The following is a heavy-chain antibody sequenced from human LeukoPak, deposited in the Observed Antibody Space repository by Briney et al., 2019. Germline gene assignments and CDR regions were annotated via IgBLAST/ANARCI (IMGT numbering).Heavy chain of an antibody. CDR2: INQDGSEK. D-gene: IGHD6-19*01. CDR1: GCTFSNYW. V-gene: IGHV3-7*01. CDR3: ARVQGSSGPGIFEY. Sequence: GESLRLSCAASGCTFSNYWMSWVRQAPGKVLEWVANINQDGSEKYYVDSVKGRFTISRDNARSSLYLQMNSLRVEDTAVYYCARVQGSSGPGIFEYWGQGTLVPVSS. J-gene: IGHJ4*02.